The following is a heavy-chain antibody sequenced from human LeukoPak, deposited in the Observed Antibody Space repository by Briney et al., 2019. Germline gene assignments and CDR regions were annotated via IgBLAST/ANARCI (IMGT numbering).Heavy chain of an antibody. CDR1: GFTFSSYG. J-gene: IGHJ4*02. D-gene: IGHD1-26*01. Sequence: GGSLRLSCAASGFTFSSYGMHWVRQAPGQGLEWMGIINPSGGSTSYAQKFQGRVTMTRDTSTSTVYMELSSLRSEDTAVYYCATLEGYSGSYGVDYWGQGTLVTVSS. CDR2: INPSGGST. CDR3: ATLEGYSGSYGVDY. V-gene: IGHV1-46*01.